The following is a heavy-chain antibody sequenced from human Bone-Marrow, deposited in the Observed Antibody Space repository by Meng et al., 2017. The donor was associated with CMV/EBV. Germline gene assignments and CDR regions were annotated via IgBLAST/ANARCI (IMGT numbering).Heavy chain of an antibody. D-gene: IGHD3-3*01. J-gene: IGHJ4*02. Sequence: GESLKISCAASGFTFSSYAMHWVRQAPGKGLEYVSAISSNGGSTYYADSVKGRFTISRDNSKNSLYLQMNSLRAEDTAVYYCARGSFTIFGVVPDYWGQGTPVTVSS. V-gene: IGHV3-64*02. CDR1: GFTFSSYA. CDR3: ARGSFTIFGVVPDY. CDR2: ISSNGGST.